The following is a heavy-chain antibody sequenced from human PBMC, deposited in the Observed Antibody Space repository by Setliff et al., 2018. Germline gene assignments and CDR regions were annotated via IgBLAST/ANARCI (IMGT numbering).Heavy chain of an antibody. V-gene: IGHV3-NL1*01. D-gene: IGHD2-8*02. Sequence: LRLSCTASGFTFRKHALAWVRQAPGKGLQWVSFGYSDGITAHYADSVKGRFTISRDNAKSTMYLQMNSLRAEDTAVYFCARELGGWWWFDYWGQGTLVTVPQ. CDR2: GYSDGITA. CDR3: ARELGGWWWFDY. J-gene: IGHJ4*02. CDR1: GFTFRKHA.